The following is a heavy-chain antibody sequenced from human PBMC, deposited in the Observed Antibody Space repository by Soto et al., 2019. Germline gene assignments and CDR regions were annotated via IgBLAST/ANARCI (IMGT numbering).Heavy chain of an antibody. D-gene: IGHD5-12*01. V-gene: IGHV4-30-4*01. CDR1: GGSISSGDYY. J-gene: IGHJ4*02. CDR3: ARGYSGYDSIYFDY. Sequence: SETLSLTCTVCGGSISSGDYYWSWIRQPPGKCLEWIGYIYYSGSTYYNPSLKSRVTISVDTSKNQFSLKLSSVTAADTAVYYCARGYSGYDSIYFDYWGQGTLVNSPQ. CDR2: IYYSGST.